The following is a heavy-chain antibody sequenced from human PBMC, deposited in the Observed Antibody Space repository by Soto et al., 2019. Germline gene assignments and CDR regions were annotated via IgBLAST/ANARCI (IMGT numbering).Heavy chain of an antibody. D-gene: IGHD6-19*01. J-gene: IGHJ4*02. CDR1: GYTFTGYY. Sequence: ASVQVSCKASGYTFTGYYIHWVRQAPGQGLEWMGWINPNSGGTNYAQKFQGRVTMTRDTSISTAYMELSRLRSDDTAVYYCATRSSSGWYYYWGQGTLVIVSS. CDR2: INPNSGGT. CDR3: ATRSSSGWYYY. V-gene: IGHV1-2*02.